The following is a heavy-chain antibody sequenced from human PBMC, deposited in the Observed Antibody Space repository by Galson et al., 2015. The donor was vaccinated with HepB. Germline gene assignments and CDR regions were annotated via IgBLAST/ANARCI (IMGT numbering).Heavy chain of an antibody. CDR3: ARHAPRSLGEAFDI. J-gene: IGHJ3*02. Sequence: SVKVSCKASGYTFTSYGISWVRQAPGQGLEWMGWISAYNGNTNYAQKLQGRVTMTTDTSTSTAYMELRSLRSDDTAAYYCARHAPRSLGEAFDIWGQGTMVTVSS. CDR2: ISAYNGNT. V-gene: IGHV1-18*01. D-gene: IGHD3-10*01. CDR1: GYTFTSYG.